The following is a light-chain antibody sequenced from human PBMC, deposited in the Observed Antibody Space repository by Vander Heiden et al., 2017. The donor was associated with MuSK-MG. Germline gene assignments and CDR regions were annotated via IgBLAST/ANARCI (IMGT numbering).Light chain of an antibody. CDR2: GAS. J-gene: IGKJ2*01. CDR1: QNINSN. CDR3: LQYSDWPPGYT. Sequence: EIVMTQSPVTLSVSPGERATLSCRASQNINSNLAWYQQKPGQSPRLLIYGASTRVTAIPARFSGSGSGTEFTLTISSLQSEDFAVYYCLQYSDWPPGYTFGQGTKLEI. V-gene: IGKV3-15*01.